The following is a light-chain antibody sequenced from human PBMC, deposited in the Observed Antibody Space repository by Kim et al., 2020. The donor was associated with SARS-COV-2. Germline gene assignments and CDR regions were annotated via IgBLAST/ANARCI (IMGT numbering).Light chain of an antibody. V-gene: IGKV1-27*01. CDR3: QKYNSAPRT. J-gene: IGKJ1*01. CDR2: GAS. Sequence: DTQMTQSPSSLSASVGDRVTITCRASQGISNYLAWYQQKPGQVPKLLIYGASTLQSGVPSRFSGSGSGTDFTLTISSLQPEDVATYYCQKYNSAPRTFGQGTKVEIK. CDR1: QGISNY.